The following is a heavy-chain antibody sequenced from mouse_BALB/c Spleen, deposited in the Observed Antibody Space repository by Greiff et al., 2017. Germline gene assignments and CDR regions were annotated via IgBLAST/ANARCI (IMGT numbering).Heavy chain of an antibody. Sequence: QVQLQQSGPGLVQPSQSLSITCTVSGFSLTSYGVHWVRQSPGKGLEWLGVIWSGGSTDYNAAFISRLSISKDNSKSQVFFKMNSLQANDTAIYYCASPFYYDYPYAMDYWGQGTSVTVSS. CDR3: ASPFYYDYPYAMDY. J-gene: IGHJ4*01. D-gene: IGHD2-4*01. V-gene: IGHV2-2*02. CDR2: IWSGGST. CDR1: GFSLTSYG.